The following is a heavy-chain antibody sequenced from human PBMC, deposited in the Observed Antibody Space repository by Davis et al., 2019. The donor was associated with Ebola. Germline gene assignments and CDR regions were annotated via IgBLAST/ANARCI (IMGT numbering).Heavy chain of an antibody. V-gene: IGHV4-59*12. CDR3: ARRMGSSSWIY. CDR2: IYYSGST. Sequence: MPSETLSLTCTVSGGSISSYYWSWIRQPPGKGLEWIGYIYYSGSTNYNPSLKSRVTISVDTSKNQFSLKLSSVTAADTAVYYCARRMGSSSWIYWGQGTLVTVSS. J-gene: IGHJ4*02. D-gene: IGHD6-13*01. CDR1: GGSISSYY.